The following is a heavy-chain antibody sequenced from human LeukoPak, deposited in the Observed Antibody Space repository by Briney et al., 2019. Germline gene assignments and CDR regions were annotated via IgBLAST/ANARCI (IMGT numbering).Heavy chain of an antibody. CDR1: GGSISSYY. CDR3: ARARSDIVVGNLDV. J-gene: IGHJ6*04. V-gene: IGHV4-4*07. Sequence: SETLSLTCTVSGGSISSYYWSWIRQPAGKGLEWIGRIYTSGSTNYNPSLKSRVTMSVDTSKNQFSLKLSSVTAADTAVYYCARARSDIVVGNLDVWGKGTTVTVSS. D-gene: IGHD2-2*01. CDR2: IYTSGST.